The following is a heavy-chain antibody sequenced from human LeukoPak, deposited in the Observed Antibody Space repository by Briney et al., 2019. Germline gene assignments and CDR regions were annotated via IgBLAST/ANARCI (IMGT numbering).Heavy chain of an antibody. J-gene: IGHJ4*02. CDR2: ISAYNGNT. CDR3: ARLRVGFGELLPDY. CDR1: GYTFTGYG. D-gene: IGHD3-10*01. Sequence: ASVKVSCKASGYTFTGYGISWVRQAPGQGLEWMGWISAYNGNTNYAQKLQGRVTMTTDTSTSTAYMELRSLRSDDTAVYYCARLRVGFGELLPDYWGQGTLVTVSS. V-gene: IGHV1-18*01.